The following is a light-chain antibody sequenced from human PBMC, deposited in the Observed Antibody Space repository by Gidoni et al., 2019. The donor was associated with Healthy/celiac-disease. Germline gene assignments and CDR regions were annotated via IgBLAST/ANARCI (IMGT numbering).Light chain of an antibody. CDR2: DAS. V-gene: IGKV3-11*01. CDR3: QQRSNWPPLT. CDR1: QIVSSY. Sequence: EIVLTQSPATLSLSPGERATLSCTASQIVSSYFAWYQQKPGQVPRLLIYDASNRATGIPGRLSGSGSGTDFTLTISSLEPEDFAVYYCQQRSNWPPLTCGGGTKVEIK. J-gene: IGKJ4*01.